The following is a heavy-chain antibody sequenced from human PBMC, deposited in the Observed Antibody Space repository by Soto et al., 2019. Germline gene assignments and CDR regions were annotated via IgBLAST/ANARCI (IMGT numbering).Heavy chain of an antibody. CDR2: IYSGGST. CDR3: ASYRYGLYYFDY. CDR1: GFTVSSNY. V-gene: IGHV3-53*02. J-gene: IGHJ4*02. Sequence: EVQLVETGGGLIQPGGSLRLSCAASGFTVSSNYMSWVRQAPGKGLEWVSVIYSGGSTYYADSVKSRFTISRDNSKTTLYLQMNSLRAEDTAVYYCASYRYGLYYFDYWGQGTLVTVSS. D-gene: IGHD5-18*01.